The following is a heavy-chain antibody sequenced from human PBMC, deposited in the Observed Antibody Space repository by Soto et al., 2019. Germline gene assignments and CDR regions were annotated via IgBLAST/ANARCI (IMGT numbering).Heavy chain of an antibody. CDR3: AREGSYHYFDY. J-gene: IGHJ4*02. Sequence: TLSLTCTVSDGSVSRGGYYWSWLRQSPGKGLEWIGNIYYTGRTSYNPSLKSRVTISLETSKRQFSLRLASVSAADTALYYCAREGSYHYFDYWGQGALVTVSS. V-gene: IGHV4-31*03. CDR1: DGSVSRGGYY. CDR2: IYYTGRT. D-gene: IGHD1-26*01.